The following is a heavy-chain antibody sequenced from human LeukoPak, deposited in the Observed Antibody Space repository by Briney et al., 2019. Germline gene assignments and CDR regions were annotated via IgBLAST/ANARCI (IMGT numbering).Heavy chain of an antibody. V-gene: IGHV4-34*01. J-gene: IGHJ4*02. D-gene: IGHD6-13*01. CDR1: GGSFSGHY. CDR3: ARGGSAAKYYFDS. CDR2: INHSGST. Sequence: SETLSLTCAVYGGSFSGHYWSWIRQPPGKGLEWIGEINHSGSTNYNPFLKRRITISIDTSKNQFSLKLSSVTAADTAVYYCARGGSAAKYYFDSWGQGTLVTVSS.